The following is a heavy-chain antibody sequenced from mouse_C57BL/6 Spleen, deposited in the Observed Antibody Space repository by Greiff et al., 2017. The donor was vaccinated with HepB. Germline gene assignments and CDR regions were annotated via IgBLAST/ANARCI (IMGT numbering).Heavy chain of an antibody. Sequence: VQLQQPGAELVKPGASVKLSCKASGYTFTSYWMHWVKQRPGRGLEWIGRIDPNSGGTKYNEKFKSKATLTVDKPSSPAYMQLSSLTSEDSAVYYCARLIYDGYLYAMDYWGQGTSVTVSS. D-gene: IGHD2-3*01. CDR2: IDPNSGGT. V-gene: IGHV1-72*01. CDR3: ARLIYDGYLYAMDY. J-gene: IGHJ4*01. CDR1: GYTFTSYW.